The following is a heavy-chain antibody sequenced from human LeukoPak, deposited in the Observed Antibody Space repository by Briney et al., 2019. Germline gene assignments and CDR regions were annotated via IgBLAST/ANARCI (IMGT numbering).Heavy chain of an antibody. CDR1: GFTFSSYW. CDR2: INSDGSST. D-gene: IGHD4-17*01. J-gene: IGHJ4*02. Sequence: SGGSLRLSCAASGFTFSSYWMHWVRQAPGKGLVWVSRINSDGSSTSYADSVKGRFTISRDNAKNTLYLQMNSLGAEDTAVYYCARESDYGGYYFDYWGQGTLVTVSS. CDR3: ARESDYGGYYFDY. V-gene: IGHV3-74*01.